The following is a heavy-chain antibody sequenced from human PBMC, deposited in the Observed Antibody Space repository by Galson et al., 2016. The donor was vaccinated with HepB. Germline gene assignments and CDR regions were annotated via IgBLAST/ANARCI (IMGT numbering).Heavy chain of an antibody. CDR1: GVSISGGLYY. CDR3: ARQAVDRSGSRVDY. CDR2: MFHSGTT. Sequence: TLSLTCSVSGVSISGGLYYWTWIRHRPGKGLEWIGNMFHSGTTNFHPSLQSRITISLDTSKNQFSLRLSSVTAADTAVYYCARQAVDRSGSRVDYWGQGALVTVSS. J-gene: IGHJ4*02. V-gene: IGHV4-31*03. D-gene: IGHD3-22*01.